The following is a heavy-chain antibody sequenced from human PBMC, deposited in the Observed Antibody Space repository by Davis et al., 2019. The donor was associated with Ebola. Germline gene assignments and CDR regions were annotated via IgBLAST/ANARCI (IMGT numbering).Heavy chain of an antibody. CDR1: GFSLSTSGTS. J-gene: IGHJ4*02. Sequence: SGPTLVKPTQTLTLTCTFSGFSLSTSGTSVSWIRQPPGKALEWLALIDWDDDKYYSRSLKTRLSISRDTSKNQVVLTMSNVDPVDTATYYCARIREVGATSCFDYWGQGTLVTVSS. D-gene: IGHD1-26*01. V-gene: IGHV2-70*01. CDR3: ARIREVGATSCFDY. CDR2: IDWDDDK.